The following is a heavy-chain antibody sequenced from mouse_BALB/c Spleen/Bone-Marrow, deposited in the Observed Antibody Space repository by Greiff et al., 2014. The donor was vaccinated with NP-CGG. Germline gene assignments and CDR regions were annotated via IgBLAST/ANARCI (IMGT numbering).Heavy chain of an antibody. CDR1: GYTFSSYW. CDR2: ILPGSGST. CDR3: ARGYAMDY. V-gene: IGHV1-9*01. J-gene: IGHJ4*01. Sequence: QVQLQQSGAELMKPGASVKISCKATGYTFSSYWIEWVKQRPGHGLEWIGEILPGSGSTNYNEKFEGKATFTADTSSNTAYMQLSILTSEDSAVYYCARGYAMDYWGQGTSVTVSS.